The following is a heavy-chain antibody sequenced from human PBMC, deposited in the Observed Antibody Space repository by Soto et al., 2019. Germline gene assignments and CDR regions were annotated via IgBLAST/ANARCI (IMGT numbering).Heavy chain of an antibody. CDR2: ISSSSSYI. CDR3: ARAYGDYSFVDY. Sequence: EVQLVESGGGLVKPGGSLRLSCAASGFTFGSYTLHWVRQASGKGLEWVSSISSSSSYIYYADSVQGRFTISRDNAKSSLFLQMNSLRAEDTAVYYCARAYGDYSFVDYWGQGTLVTVSS. CDR1: GFTFGSYT. D-gene: IGHD4-17*01. V-gene: IGHV3-21*01. J-gene: IGHJ4*02.